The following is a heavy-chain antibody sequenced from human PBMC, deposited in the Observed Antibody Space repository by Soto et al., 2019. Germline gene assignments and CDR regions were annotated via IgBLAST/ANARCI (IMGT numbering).Heavy chain of an antibody. Sequence: EVQLVESGGGLVQPGGSLKLSCAASGFTFSGSSVHWVRQASGKGLEWVGRIRNKANSYATAYAASVRGRFTISRDDSKKTAFLQMTSLNTEDTAVYYCISHSPEDMIRTWGQGTLVTVSS. J-gene: IGHJ4*02. CDR3: ISHSPEDMIRT. V-gene: IGHV3-73*02. CDR2: IRNKANSYAT. D-gene: IGHD2-15*01. CDR1: GFTFSGSS.